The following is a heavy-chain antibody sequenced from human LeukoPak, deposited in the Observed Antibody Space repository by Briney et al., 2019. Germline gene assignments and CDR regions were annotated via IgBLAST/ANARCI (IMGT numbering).Heavy chain of an antibody. D-gene: IGHD3-10*01. V-gene: IGHV4-39*01. CDR1: GGSISSSSYY. CDR2: IYYSGST. J-gene: IGHJ5*02. CDR3: ARAGPMIRGPFDP. Sequence: PSETLSLTCTVSGGSISSSSYYWGWIRQPPGKGLEWIGSIYYSGSTYYNPSLKSRVTISVDTAKNQFSLKLSSVTAADTAVYYCARAGPMIRGPFDPWGQGTLVTVSS.